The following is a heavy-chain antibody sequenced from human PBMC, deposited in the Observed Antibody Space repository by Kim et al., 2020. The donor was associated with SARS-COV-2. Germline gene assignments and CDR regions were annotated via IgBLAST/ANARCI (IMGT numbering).Heavy chain of an antibody. CDR1: GFTFSSYS. J-gene: IGHJ4*02. V-gene: IGHV3-48*02. CDR2: ISSSSSTI. D-gene: IGHD4-17*01. Sequence: GGSLRLSCAASGFTFSSYSMNWVRQAPGKGLEWVSYISSSSSTIYYADSVKGRFTISRDNAKNSLYLQMNSLRDEDTAVYYCARDVIHDEGDIYCDYWGQGTLDTVSS. CDR3: ARDVIHDEGDIYCDY.